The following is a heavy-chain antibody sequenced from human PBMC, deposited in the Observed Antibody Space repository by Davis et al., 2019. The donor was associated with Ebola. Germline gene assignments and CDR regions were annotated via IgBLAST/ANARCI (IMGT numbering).Heavy chain of an antibody. Sequence: GESLKISCAASGFTFDDYAMHWVRQASGKGLEWVGRIRSKANSYATVYAASVKGRFTISRDDSKNTAYLQMNSLKTEDTAVYYCTTVTIPDNNDYWGQGTLVTVSS. V-gene: IGHV3-73*01. CDR1: GFTFDDYA. CDR2: IRSKANSYAT. J-gene: IGHJ4*02. CDR3: TTVTIPDNNDY. D-gene: IGHD4-17*01.